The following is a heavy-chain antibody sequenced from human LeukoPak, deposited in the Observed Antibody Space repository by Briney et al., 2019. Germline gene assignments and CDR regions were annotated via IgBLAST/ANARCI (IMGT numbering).Heavy chain of an antibody. D-gene: IGHD4-11*01. CDR1: GFTFSNAW. CDR3: AKDGSSLYSNYILGGWFDP. V-gene: IGHV3-15*01. CDR2: IKSKTDGGTT. Sequence: GGSLRLSCAASGFTFSNAWMSWVRQAPGKGLEWVGRIKSKTDGGTTDYAAPVKGRFTISRNDSKNTLYLQMNNLRAEDTAVYYCAKDGSSLYSNYILGGWFDPWGQGTLVTVSS. J-gene: IGHJ5*02.